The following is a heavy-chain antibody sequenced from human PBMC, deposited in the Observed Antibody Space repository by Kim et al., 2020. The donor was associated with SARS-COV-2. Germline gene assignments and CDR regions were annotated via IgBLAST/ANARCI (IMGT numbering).Heavy chain of an antibody. CDR2: ISWNSGSI. V-gene: IGHV3-9*01. D-gene: IGHD3-22*01. CDR1: GFTFDDYA. J-gene: IGHJ4*02. Sequence: GGSLRLSCAASGFTFDDYAMHWVRQAPGKGLEWVSGISWNSGSIGYADSVKGRFTISRDNAKNSLYLQMNSLRAEDTALYYCAKVRGRLLLYYFDYWGQG. CDR3: AKVRGRLLLYYFDY.